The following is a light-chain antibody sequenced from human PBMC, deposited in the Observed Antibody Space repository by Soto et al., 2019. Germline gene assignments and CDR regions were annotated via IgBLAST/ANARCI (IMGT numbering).Light chain of an antibody. J-gene: IGKJ4*01. V-gene: IGKV3-20*01. CDR1: QSVSSNY. CDR3: QQYGSSPLT. CDR2: GAS. Sequence: EIVLTQSPGTLSLSPGERATLSCRASQSVSSNYLAWYQQKPGQAPWLLIYGASSRATGIPDRFSGSGSVTEFTLTISRLEPEDFAVYYCQQYGSSPLTFGGGTKLEIK.